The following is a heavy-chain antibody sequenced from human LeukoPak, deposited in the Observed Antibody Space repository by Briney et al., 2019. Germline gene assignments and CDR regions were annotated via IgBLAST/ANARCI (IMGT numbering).Heavy chain of an antibody. CDR1: GGSISSGDYY. V-gene: IGHV4-30-4*08. CDR3: ARLHYYDSAFLDY. CDR2: IYYSGST. J-gene: IGHJ4*02. Sequence: SQTLSLTCTVSGGSISSGDYYWSWIRQPPGKGLEWIGYIYYSGSTYYNPSLKSRVTISVDTSKNQFSLKLSSVTAADTAVYYCARLHYYDSAFLDYWSQGTLVPVSS. D-gene: IGHD3-22*01.